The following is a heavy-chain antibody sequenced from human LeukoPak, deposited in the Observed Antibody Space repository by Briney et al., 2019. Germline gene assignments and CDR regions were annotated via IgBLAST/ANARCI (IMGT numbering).Heavy chain of an antibody. V-gene: IGHV3-74*01. CDR2: IKYDGSAT. D-gene: IGHD6-13*01. CDR1: GFTFSNCW. J-gene: IGHJ4*02. CDR3: AKTRPLDSSSWSHGDY. Sequence: AGGSLRLSCAASGFTFSNCWMHWIRQVPGKGLVWVSHIKYDGSATNYADSVKGRFTISRDNAKNTLYLQMNSLRAEDTAVYYCAKTRPLDSSSWSHGDYWGQGTLVTVSS.